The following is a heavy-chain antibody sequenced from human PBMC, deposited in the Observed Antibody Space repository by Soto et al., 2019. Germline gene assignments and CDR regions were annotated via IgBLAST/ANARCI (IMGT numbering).Heavy chain of an antibody. Sequence: SETLSLTCTVSGGSISSCYWSWIRQPAGKGLEWIGRIYTSGSTNYNPSLKSRVTMSVDTSKNQFSLKLSSVTAADTAVYYCARAPTKVYSYGPYYYYGMDVWGQGTTVTVSS. CDR2: IYTSGST. J-gene: IGHJ6*02. D-gene: IGHD5-18*01. CDR1: GGSISSCY. V-gene: IGHV4-4*07. CDR3: ARAPTKVYSYGPYYYYGMDV.